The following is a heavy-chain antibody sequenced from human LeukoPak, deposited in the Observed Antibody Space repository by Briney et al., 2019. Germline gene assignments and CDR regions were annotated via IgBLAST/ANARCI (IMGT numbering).Heavy chain of an antibody. Sequence: GGSLLLSCAASGFTFSDYYMSWIRQAPGKGLEWVSYISSSGSTIYYADSVKGRFTISRDNAKNSLYLQMNSLRAEDTAVYYCAGRQGIAAAGTGFDYWGQGTLVTVSS. CDR3: AGRQGIAAAGTGFDY. D-gene: IGHD6-13*01. CDR1: GFTFSDYY. CDR2: ISSSGSTI. J-gene: IGHJ4*02. V-gene: IGHV3-11*01.